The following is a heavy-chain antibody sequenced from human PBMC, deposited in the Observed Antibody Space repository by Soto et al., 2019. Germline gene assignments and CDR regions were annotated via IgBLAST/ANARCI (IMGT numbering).Heavy chain of an antibody. CDR1: AGSMRNYY. J-gene: IGHJ5*02. D-gene: IGHD2-15*01. Sequence: QVQLQQSGPGLVKPSETLSLTCSVSAGSMRNYYWSWIRQPPGKGLEWIGNVDASGTTKYNPSLRSRVIISVYTATNQFSLKLSSVIAADTAVYYCSRDVSCSGGSCYPNDWFEPWGQGTLVNVSS. CDR2: VDASGTT. V-gene: IGHV4-59*01. CDR3: SRDVSCSGGSCYPNDWFEP.